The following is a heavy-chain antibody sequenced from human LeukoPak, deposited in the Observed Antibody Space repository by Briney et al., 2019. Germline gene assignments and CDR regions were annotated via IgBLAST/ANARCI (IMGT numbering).Heavy chain of an antibody. V-gene: IGHV4-39*01. CDR3: ARVEYYYDSSGYYSFDYFDY. D-gene: IGHD3-22*01. CDR2: IYYSGST. Sequence: MSSETLSLTCTVSGGSNSSSSYYWGWIRQPPGKGLEWIGSIYYSGSTYYNPSLKSRGTISVDTCKNQFSLKLSSVTAADTAVYYCARVEYYYDSSGYYSFDYFDYWGQGTLVTVSS. CDR1: GGSNSSSSYY. J-gene: IGHJ4*02.